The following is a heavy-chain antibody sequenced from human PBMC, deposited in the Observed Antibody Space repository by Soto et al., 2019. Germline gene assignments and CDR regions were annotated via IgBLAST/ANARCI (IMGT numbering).Heavy chain of an antibody. CDR1: GYTFSSYG. Sequence: QVQLVQSGAEVKKPGASVKVSCKASGYTFSSYGISWVRRAPGQGLEWMGWITTYSGVTNYAPNLQGRVTMTTDSSTSTAYRKKRSRRSDDTAVYSYTRAIEVFLDYWGQGTLVTVSS. V-gene: IGHV1-18*01. J-gene: IGHJ4*02. CDR2: ITTYSGVT. D-gene: IGHD3-3*01. CDR3: TRAIEVFLDY.